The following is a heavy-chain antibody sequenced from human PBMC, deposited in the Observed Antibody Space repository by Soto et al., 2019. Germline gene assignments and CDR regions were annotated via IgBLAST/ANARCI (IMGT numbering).Heavy chain of an antibody. CDR3: ASTNHCCSTSCYDY. CDR2: IYSGGST. D-gene: IGHD2-2*01. J-gene: IGHJ4*02. Sequence: GGSLRLSCAASGFTVSSNYMSWVRQAPGKGLEWVSVIYSGGSTYYADSVKGRFTISRENSKNTLYLQMNSLRAEDTAVYYCASTNHCCSTSCYDYWGQGTLVTVSS. V-gene: IGHV3-53*01. CDR1: GFTVSSNY.